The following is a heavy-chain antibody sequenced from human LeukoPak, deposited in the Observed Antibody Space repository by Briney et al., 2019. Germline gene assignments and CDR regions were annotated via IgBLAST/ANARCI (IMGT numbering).Heavy chain of an antibody. CDR3: AGRECGGVVDY. J-gene: IGHJ4*02. CDR1: GGSISSYY. V-gene: IGHV4-59*01. CDR2: IYYSGST. D-gene: IGHD4-23*01. Sequence: PSETLSLTCTVSGGSISSYYWSWIRQPPGKGLEWVGYIYYSGSTNYNPSLKRRVTISVDTSKNQLSLKLRSVAAADTAVYYCAGRECGGVVDYWGQGTLVTVSS.